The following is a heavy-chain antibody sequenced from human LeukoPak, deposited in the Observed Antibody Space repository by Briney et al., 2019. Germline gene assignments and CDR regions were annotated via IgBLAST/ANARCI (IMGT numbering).Heavy chain of an antibody. D-gene: IGHD5-18*01. CDR2: ISAYNGNT. Sequence: ASVKVSCKASGYTFTSYGISWVRQAPGQGLEWMGWISAYNGNTNYAQKLQGRVTMTTDTSTSTAYMELRSLRSDDTAVYYCARDPLQYSYGSYFGYWGQGTLVTVSS. CDR1: GYTFTSYG. V-gene: IGHV1-18*01. J-gene: IGHJ4*02. CDR3: ARDPLQYSYGSYFGY.